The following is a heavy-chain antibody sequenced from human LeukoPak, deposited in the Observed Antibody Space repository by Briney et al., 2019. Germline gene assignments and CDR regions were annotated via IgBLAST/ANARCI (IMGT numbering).Heavy chain of an antibody. CDR1: GFTFSSYA. CDR3: AKVPYQYSYTLAGVDY. Sequence: GGSLRLSCAASGFTFSSYAMSWVRQAPGKGLEWVSAISGSGGSTYYADSVKGRFTISRDNSKNTLYLQMNSLRAEDTAVYYCAKVPYQYSYTLAGVDYWGQGTLVTVSS. J-gene: IGHJ4*02. CDR2: ISGSGGST. D-gene: IGHD5-18*01. V-gene: IGHV3-23*01.